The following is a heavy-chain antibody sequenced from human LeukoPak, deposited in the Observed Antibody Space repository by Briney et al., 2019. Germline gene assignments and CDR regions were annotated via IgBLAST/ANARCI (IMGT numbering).Heavy chain of an antibody. CDR3: ALNRGSGWYFHY. Sequence: GGSLRLSCAASGFTFSSYAMHWVRQASGKGLEWVAVISYDGSNKYGDSVKGRFTISRDNSKNTLYLQMNSLRAEDTAVYYCALNRGSGWYFHYWGQGTLVTVSS. J-gene: IGHJ4*02. V-gene: IGHV3-30*04. D-gene: IGHD6-19*01. CDR1: GFTFSSYA. CDR2: ISYDGSNK.